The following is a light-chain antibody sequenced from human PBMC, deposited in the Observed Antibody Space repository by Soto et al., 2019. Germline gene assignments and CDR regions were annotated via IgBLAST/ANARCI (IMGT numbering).Light chain of an antibody. CDR1: SSDVGGYKY. Sequence: QSALTQPASVSGSPGQSITISCTGTSSDVGGYKYVSWYQQHPDKAPKLIIFEVSNRPSGISSRFSGSKSGNTASLTISGLQAEDEADYYCASLTTTNFVFGSGTKLTVL. V-gene: IGLV2-14*01. CDR3: ASLTTTNFV. J-gene: IGLJ1*01. CDR2: EVS.